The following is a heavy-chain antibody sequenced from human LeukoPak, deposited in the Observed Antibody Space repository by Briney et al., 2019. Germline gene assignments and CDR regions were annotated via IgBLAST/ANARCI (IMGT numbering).Heavy chain of an antibody. Sequence: GGSLRPSCAASGFTVSNNYMSWVRQAPGKGPEWVSVIYSSGSTYYADSVKGRFTISRDNAKNSLYLQMNSLRAEDTAVYYCARALAGHHFDYWGQGTLVTVSS. J-gene: IGHJ4*02. CDR1: GFTVSNNY. CDR2: IYSSGST. D-gene: IGHD6-19*01. V-gene: IGHV3-66*01. CDR3: ARALAGHHFDY.